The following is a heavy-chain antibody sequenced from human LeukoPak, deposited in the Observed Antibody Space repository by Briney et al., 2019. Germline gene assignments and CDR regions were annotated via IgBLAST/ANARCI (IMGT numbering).Heavy chain of an antibody. CDR2: IIPIFGTA. Sequence: GASVKVSCKASGGTFSSYAISWVRQAPGQGLEWMGGIIPIFGTANYAQKFQGRVTITADESTSTAYMELSSLRSEDTAVYYCAGGSGSYSPEAFDIWGQGTMVTVSS. J-gene: IGHJ3*02. CDR1: GGTFSSYA. CDR3: AGGSGSYSPEAFDI. D-gene: IGHD1-26*01. V-gene: IGHV1-69*13.